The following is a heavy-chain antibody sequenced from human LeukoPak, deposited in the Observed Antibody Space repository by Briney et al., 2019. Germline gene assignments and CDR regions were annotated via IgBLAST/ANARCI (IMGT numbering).Heavy chain of an antibody. CDR3: ARAERCSSTSCHTPSFDY. Sequence: TSETLSLICAVSGGSISNYYWSWIRQPPGEGLEWIGYIYYTGSTNYSPSLKSRVTMSVDMSKNQFSLKLTSVTAADTAVYYCARAERCSSTSCHTPSFDYWGQGTLVTVSS. D-gene: IGHD2-2*02. J-gene: IGHJ4*02. CDR2: IYYTGST. CDR1: GGSISNYY. V-gene: IGHV4-59*01.